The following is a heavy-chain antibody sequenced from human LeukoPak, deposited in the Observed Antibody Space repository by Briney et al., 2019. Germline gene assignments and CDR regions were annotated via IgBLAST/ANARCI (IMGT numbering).Heavy chain of an antibody. V-gene: IGHV3-23*01. D-gene: IGHD2-15*01. J-gene: IGHJ4*02. CDR3: AKGDCSGGSCYSWDY. CDR2: ISGSGGST. CDR1: GFTFSSYA. Sequence: GGSLRLSCAASGFTFSSYAMSWVRQAPGKGLEWVSAISGSGGSTYYADSVKGRFTISRDNSKNTLYLQMNSLRAEDTAVYYCAKGDCSGGSCYSWDYWGQGTLVTVSS.